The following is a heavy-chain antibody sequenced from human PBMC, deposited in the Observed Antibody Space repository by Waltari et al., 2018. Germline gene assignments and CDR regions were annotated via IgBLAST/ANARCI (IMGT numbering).Heavy chain of an antibody. D-gene: IGHD3-10*01. CDR1: GASTSSTNY. CDR2: VYHSGAT. V-gene: IGHV4-39*01. Sequence: QLQLQVSDPGLVKPSETLSLTCTVSGASTSSTNYWGWIPQPPGKGLEWIGSVYHSGATDYNASLKSRVTISVDTSRNEFSLRLTSVTAADTALYYCAKQVPAGGSGSYYNTGWFDPWGQGTLVTVSA. CDR3: AKQVPAGGSGSYYNTGWFDP. J-gene: IGHJ5*02.